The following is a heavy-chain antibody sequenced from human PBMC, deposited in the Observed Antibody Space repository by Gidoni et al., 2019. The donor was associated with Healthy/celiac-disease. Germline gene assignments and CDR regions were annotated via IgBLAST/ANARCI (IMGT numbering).Heavy chain of an antibody. D-gene: IGHD1-26*01. J-gene: IGHJ1*01. V-gene: IGHV3-9*01. CDR3: AKVSGSYLEYFQH. Sequence: EVQLVESGGGLVQPGRSLRLSCAVSGFTFDDYAMHWVRQAPGKGLEWVSGISWNSGSIGYADSVKGRFTIFRDNAKNSLYLQMNSLRAEDTALYYCAKVSGSYLEYFQHWGQGTLVTVSS. CDR2: ISWNSGSI. CDR1: GFTFDDYA.